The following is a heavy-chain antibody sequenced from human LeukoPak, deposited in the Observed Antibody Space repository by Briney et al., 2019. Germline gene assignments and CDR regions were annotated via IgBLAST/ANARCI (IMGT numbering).Heavy chain of an antibody. J-gene: IGHJ4*02. Sequence: SETLSLTCTVSGGSISSYYWSWIRQPPGKGLEWIGYIYYSGSTNYNPSLKSRVTISVDTSKNQFSLKLSSVTAADTAVYYCAAVAAAGRGGYWGQGTLVTVSS. CDR2: IYYSGST. D-gene: IGHD6-13*01. CDR1: GGSISSYY. V-gene: IGHV4-59*08. CDR3: AAVAAAGRGGY.